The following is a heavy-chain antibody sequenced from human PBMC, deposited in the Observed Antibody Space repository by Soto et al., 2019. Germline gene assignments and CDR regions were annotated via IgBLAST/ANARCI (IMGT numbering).Heavy chain of an antibody. CDR2: IIPIFGTA. CDR3: ARDTLYDFLSGYNYYYYYGMDV. CDR1: GGTFSSYA. D-gene: IGHD3-3*01. V-gene: IGHV1-69*01. Sequence: QVQLVQSGAEVKKPGSSVKVSCKASGGTFSSYAISWVRQAPGQGLEWMGGIIPIFGTANYAQKFQGRVTITADESTSTAYMELSSLRSEDTAVYYCARDTLYDFLSGYNYYYYYGMDVWGQGTTVTVSS. J-gene: IGHJ6*02.